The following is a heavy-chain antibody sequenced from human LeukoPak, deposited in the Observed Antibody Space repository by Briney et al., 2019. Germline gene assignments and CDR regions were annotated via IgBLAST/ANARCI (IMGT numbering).Heavy chain of an antibody. V-gene: IGHV1-69*05. CDR3: ARDTGGYLYFDY. Sequence: SVKVSCKASGGTFSSYAISWVRQAPGQGLEWMGGIIPIFGTANYAQKFQGRVTITTDESTSTAYMELSSLRSEDTAVYYCARDTGGYLYFDYWGQGTLVTVSS. CDR2: IIPIFGTA. J-gene: IGHJ4*02. CDR1: GGTFSSYA. D-gene: IGHD1-26*01.